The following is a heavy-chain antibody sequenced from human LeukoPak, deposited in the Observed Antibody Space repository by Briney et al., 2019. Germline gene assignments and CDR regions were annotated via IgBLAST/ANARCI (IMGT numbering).Heavy chain of an antibody. CDR3: ARVQSSGSYYYYYGMDV. V-gene: IGHV1-46*01. D-gene: IGHD3-10*01. CDR2: INPSGGST. Sequence: ASVKVSCKASGYTFTSYYMHWVRQAPGQGLEWMGIINPSGGSTSYAQKFQGRVTMTRDTSTSTVYMELSSLRSEDTAVYYCARVQSSGSYYYYYGMDVWGQGTTVTVSS. CDR1: GYTFTSYY. J-gene: IGHJ6*02.